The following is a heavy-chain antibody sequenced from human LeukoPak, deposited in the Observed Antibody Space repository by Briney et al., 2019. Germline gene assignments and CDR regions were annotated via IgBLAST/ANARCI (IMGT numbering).Heavy chain of an antibody. D-gene: IGHD6-19*01. CDR2: IRGSGGSS. J-gene: IGHJ4*02. CDR3: ARDLGQWLGRDYYFDY. CDR1: GFSFSSYG. V-gene: IGHV3-23*01. Sequence: PGGSLRLSCAVSGFSFSSYGMHWVRQAPGKGLEWVSAIRGSGGSSYYADSVKGRFTISRDNAKNSLYLQMNSLRAEDTAVYYCARDLGQWLGRDYYFDYWGQGALVTVSS.